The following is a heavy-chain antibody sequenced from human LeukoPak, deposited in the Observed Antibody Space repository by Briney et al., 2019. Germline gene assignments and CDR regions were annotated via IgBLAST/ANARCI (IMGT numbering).Heavy chain of an antibody. J-gene: IGHJ6*02. D-gene: IGHD3-3*01. CDR2: IIPIFGTA. V-gene: IGHV1-69*01. CDR3: ARESDYDFWSGYRYGMDV. Sequence: GASVKVSCKASGGTFSSYAISWVRRAPGQGLEWMGGIIPIFGTANYAQKFQGRVTITADESTSTAYMELSSLRSEDTAVYYCARESDYDFWSGYRYGMDVWGQGTTVTVSS. CDR1: GGTFSSYA.